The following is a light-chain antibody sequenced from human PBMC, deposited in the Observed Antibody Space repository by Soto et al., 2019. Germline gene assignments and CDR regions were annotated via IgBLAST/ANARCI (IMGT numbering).Light chain of an antibody. Sequence: DIVMTQSPLSLPVTPGEPASISCRSSKSLLHSNGYNYLDWYLQKPGQSPQLLIYLGSNRASGVPDRFSGSGSGTDFTLKICRVEAEDVGVYYCMQALQTSKFGKGPKVEIK. V-gene: IGKV2-28*01. CDR1: KSLLHSNGYNY. CDR3: MQALQTSK. CDR2: LGS. J-gene: IGKJ1*01.